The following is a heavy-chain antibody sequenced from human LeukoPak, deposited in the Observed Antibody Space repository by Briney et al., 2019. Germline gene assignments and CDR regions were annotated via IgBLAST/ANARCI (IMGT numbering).Heavy chain of an antibody. CDR1: GYTFTSYG. CDR3: ARIPIRIRGSYFRWFDP. D-gene: IGHD1-26*01. CDR2: ISAYNGNT. Sequence: ASVKVSCKASGYTFTSYGISWVRQAPGQGLEWMGWISAYNGNTNYAQKLQGRVTMTTDTSTSTAYMELRSLRSDDTAVYYCARIPIRIRGSYFRWFDPWGQGTLVTVSS. V-gene: IGHV1-18*01. J-gene: IGHJ5*02.